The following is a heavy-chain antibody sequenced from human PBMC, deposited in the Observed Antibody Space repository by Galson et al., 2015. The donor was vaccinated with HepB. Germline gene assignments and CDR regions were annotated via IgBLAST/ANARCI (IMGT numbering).Heavy chain of an antibody. J-gene: IGHJ2*01. CDR2: ITGTGVIV. V-gene: IGHV3-48*02. CDR1: RFTFSTHS. D-gene: IGHD3-10*01. Sequence: SLRLSCAASRFTFSTHSMNWVRQAPGKGLEWIAYITGTGVIVYADSVQGRFTISRVNAKYSLFLQMNSLRDEDTAVYYCARDGRSPVEFWFDLWGRGTLVTVSS. CDR3: ARDGRSPVEFWFDL.